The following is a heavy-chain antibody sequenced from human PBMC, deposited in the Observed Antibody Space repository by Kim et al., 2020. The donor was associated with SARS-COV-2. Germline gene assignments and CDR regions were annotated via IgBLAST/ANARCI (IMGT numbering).Heavy chain of an antibody. CDR2: I. Sequence: IYYADSVKGRFTISRDNAKNSLYLQMNSLRAEDTAVYYCARGFTDWYFDLWGRGTLVTVSS. V-gene: IGHV3-48*03. D-gene: IGHD2-8*02. CDR3: ARGFTDWYFDL. J-gene: IGHJ2*01.